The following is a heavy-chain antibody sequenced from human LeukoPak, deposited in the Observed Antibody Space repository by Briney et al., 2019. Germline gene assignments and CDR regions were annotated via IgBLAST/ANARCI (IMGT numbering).Heavy chain of an antibody. CDR1: GYTFTGYY. Sequence: ASVKVSCKASGYTFTGYYMHWVRQAPGQGLEWMGWINPNRGGKNYAQKFQGRVTMTRDTSISTAYMELSRLRSDDTAVYYCARIRRDGYNYHYYYGMDVWGQGTTVTVSS. D-gene: IGHD5-24*01. J-gene: IGHJ6*02. CDR3: ARIRRDGYNYHYYYGMDV. V-gene: IGHV1-2*02. CDR2: INPNRGGK.